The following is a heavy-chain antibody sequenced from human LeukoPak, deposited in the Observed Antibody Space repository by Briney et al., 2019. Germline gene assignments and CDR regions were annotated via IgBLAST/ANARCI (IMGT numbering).Heavy chain of an antibody. CDR1: GGSISSSSYY. J-gene: IGHJ4*02. V-gene: IGHV4-61*05. CDR2: IYYSGST. Sequence: SETLSLTCTVSGGSISSSSYYWGWIRQPPGKGLEWIGYIYYSGSTNYNPSLKSRVTISVDTSKNQFSLKLSSVTAADTAVYYCARQISRWRDFGYWGQGTLVTVSS. D-gene: IGHD2/OR15-2a*01. CDR3: ARQISRWRDFGY.